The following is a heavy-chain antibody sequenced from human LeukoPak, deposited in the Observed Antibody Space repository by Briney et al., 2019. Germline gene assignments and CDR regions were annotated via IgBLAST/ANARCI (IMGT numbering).Heavy chain of an antibody. CDR3: ARVPYGGYVTWYYFDY. CDR2: INPNSGGT. CDR1: GYTFTTYG. D-gene: IGHD5-12*01. V-gene: IGHV1-2*04. Sequence: ASVKVSCKASGYTFTTYGISWVRQAPGQGLEWMGWINPNSGGTNYAQKFQGWVTMTRDTSISTAYMELSRLRSDDTAVYYCARVPYGGYVTWYYFDYWGQGTLVTVSS. J-gene: IGHJ4*02.